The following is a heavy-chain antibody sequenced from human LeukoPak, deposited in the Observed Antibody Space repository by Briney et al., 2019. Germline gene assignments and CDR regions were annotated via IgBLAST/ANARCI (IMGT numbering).Heavy chain of an antibody. Sequence: GGSLRLSCAASGFTFSSYGMHRVRQAPGKGLEWVAVIWYDGSNKYYADSVKGRFTISRDNSKNTLYLQMNSLRAEDTAVYYCARDFAFRGRYSYGYSYFDYWGQGTLVTVSS. CDR1: GFTFSSYG. CDR2: IWYDGSNK. CDR3: ARDFAFRGRYSYGYSYFDY. D-gene: IGHD5-18*01. V-gene: IGHV3-33*01. J-gene: IGHJ4*02.